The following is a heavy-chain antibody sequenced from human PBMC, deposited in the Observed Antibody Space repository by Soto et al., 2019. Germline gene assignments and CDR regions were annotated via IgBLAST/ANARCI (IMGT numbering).Heavy chain of an antibody. CDR3: ARSSGSSFEY. CDR2: VWYDGSDK. Sequence: PGGSLRLSCAASGFTFSGYGMHWVRQAPGKGPEWVADVWYDGSDKYYADSVKGRFTISRDNSKNTVFLQMDSLRAEDTGVYYCARSSGSSFEYWGQGALVTVSS. V-gene: IGHV3-33*01. D-gene: IGHD1-26*01. J-gene: IGHJ4*02. CDR1: GFTFSGYG.